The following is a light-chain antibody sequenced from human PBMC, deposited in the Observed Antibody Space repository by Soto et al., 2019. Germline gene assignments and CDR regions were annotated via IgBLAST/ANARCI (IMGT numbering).Light chain of an antibody. CDR3: TSYAGSSTLV. CDR1: SSDVGGYKY. V-gene: IGLV2-14*01. Sequence: QSVLTQPASVSGSPGQSVTIPCTGTSSDVGGYKYVSWYQQHPGKVPKLMIFEVSNRPSGVSHRFSGSKSANTASLTISGLLAEDEAIYYCTSYAGSSTLVFGTGTKVTVL. CDR2: EVS. J-gene: IGLJ1*01.